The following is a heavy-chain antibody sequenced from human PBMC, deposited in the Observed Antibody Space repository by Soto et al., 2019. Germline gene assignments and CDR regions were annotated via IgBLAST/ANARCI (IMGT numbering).Heavy chain of an antibody. V-gene: IGHV1-69*15. Sequence: QVQLVQSGAEVKKPGSSVKVSCKASGGTFSNYAITWVRQAPGQGLEWLGRIIPIFGSANYAQKFQGRVTNTADASPTQAYMVLSSLRSEDTDVYYCAKDGGKDGCFGNWFYPWGQGTLVTVSS. J-gene: IGHJ5*02. D-gene: IGHD2-15*01. CDR2: IIPIFGSA. CDR1: GGTFSNYA. CDR3: AKDGGKDGCFGNWFYP.